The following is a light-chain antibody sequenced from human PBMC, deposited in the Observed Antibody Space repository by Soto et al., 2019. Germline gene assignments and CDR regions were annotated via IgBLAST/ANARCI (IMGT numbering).Light chain of an antibody. CDR3: SSQRTTSPLV. Sequence: QSVLTQPASVSGSPGQSITISCTGTSSDIGYYNYVSWYQRHPGNAPNLMIYDVSNRPSGVSNRFSGSRSGNTASLTISGLQAEDEADYYCSSQRTTSPLVFGGGTKVTVL. CDR2: DVS. J-gene: IGLJ2*01. CDR1: SSDIGYYNY. V-gene: IGLV2-14*01.